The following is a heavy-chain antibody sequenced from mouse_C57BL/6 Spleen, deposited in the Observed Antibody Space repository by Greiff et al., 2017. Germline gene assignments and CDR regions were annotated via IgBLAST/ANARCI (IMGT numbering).Heavy chain of an antibody. CDR2: IDPSASYT. J-gene: IGHJ2*01. CDR1: GYTFTSYW. D-gene: IGHD2-10*02. CDR3: ARWGSIYYFDY. Sequence: QVHVKQPGAELVMPGASVKLSCKASGYTFTSYWMHWVKQRPGQGLEWIGEIDPSASYTNYNQKFNGKSTLTVDKSSSTAYMQLSSLTSEDSAVYYGARWGSIYYFDYWGQGTTLTVSS. V-gene: IGHV1-69*01.